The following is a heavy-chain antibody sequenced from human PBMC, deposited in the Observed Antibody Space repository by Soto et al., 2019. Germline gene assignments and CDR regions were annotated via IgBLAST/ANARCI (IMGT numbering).Heavy chain of an antibody. CDR1: GYTFPSYG. J-gene: IGHJ4*02. V-gene: IGHV1-18*01. CDR2: ISGYNGNT. D-gene: IGHD2-15*01. Sequence: RASVKVSCKASGYTFPSYGISWVRQAPGQGLEWMGWISGYNGNTNYAQMLQGRVTMTTDTSTSTAYMELRGLRSDDTAVYYCARDDCSGGSCYRLLDYWGQGTLVTVSS. CDR3: ARDDCSGGSCYRLLDY.